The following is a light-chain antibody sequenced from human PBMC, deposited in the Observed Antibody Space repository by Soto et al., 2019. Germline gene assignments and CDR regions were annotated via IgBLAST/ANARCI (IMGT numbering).Light chain of an antibody. CDR2: GAS. CDR1: QIVSSSY. CDR3: QQYGSAPRT. J-gene: IGKJ1*01. V-gene: IGKV3-20*01. Sequence: EIVLTQSPGTLSLSPGERATLSCRASQIVSSSYLAWYQQKPGQAPRLLIYGASSRATTIPDRFSDSGSGTDFALTISRLEPEDFAVYYCQQYGSAPRTFGQGTKVEIK.